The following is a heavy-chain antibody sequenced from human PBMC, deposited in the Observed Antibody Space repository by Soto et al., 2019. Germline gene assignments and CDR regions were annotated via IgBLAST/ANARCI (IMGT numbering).Heavy chain of an antibody. J-gene: IGHJ6*03. D-gene: IGHD3-10*01. CDR3: ARAPPSRSYYYMDV. CDR1: GFTFSSYW. Sequence: GGSLRLSCAASGFTFSSYWMSWVRQAPGKGLEWVANIKQDGSEKYYVDSVKGRFTISRDNAKNSLYLQMNSLRAEDTAVYYCARAPPSRSYYYMDVWGKGTTVTVSS. V-gene: IGHV3-7*01. CDR2: IKQDGSEK.